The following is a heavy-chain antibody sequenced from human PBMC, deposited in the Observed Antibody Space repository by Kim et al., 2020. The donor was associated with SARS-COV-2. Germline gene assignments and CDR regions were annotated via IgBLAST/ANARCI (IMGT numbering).Heavy chain of an antibody. CDR2: ISYDGSNK. D-gene: IGHD2-8*01. CDR3: AKDREPNGPYYFDY. J-gene: IGHJ4*02. V-gene: IGHV3-30*18. CDR1: GFTFSSYG. Sequence: GGSLRLSCAASGFTFSSYGMHWVRQAPGKGLEWVAVISYDGSNKYYADSVKGRFTISRDNSKNTLYLQMNSLRAEDTAVYYCAKDREPNGPYYFDYWGQGTLVTVSS.